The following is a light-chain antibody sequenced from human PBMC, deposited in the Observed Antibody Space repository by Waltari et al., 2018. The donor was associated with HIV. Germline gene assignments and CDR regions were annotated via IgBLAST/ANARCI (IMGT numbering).Light chain of an antibody. CDR1: SSDVGGYNY. V-gene: IGLV2-8*01. CDR2: EVS. J-gene: IGLJ3*02. CDR3: SSYAGSNNRWV. Sequence: QSALTQPPSASGSPGQSVTISCTRTSSDVGGYNYVSWYQHHPGKAPKRMIYEVSKRPSGVPDRFSGSKSGSTAYLTVSGLQAEDEADYYCSSYAGSNNRWVFGGGTKLTAL.